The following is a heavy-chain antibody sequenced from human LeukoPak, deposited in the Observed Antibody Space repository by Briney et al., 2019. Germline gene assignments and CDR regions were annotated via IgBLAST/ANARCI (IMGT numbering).Heavy chain of an antibody. V-gene: IGHV1-24*01. J-gene: IGHJ4*02. CDR3: ARGGIVGATFDY. D-gene: IGHD1-26*01. CDR2: FDPEDGET. CDR1: GYTLTELS. Sequence: GASVKVSCKVSGYTLTELSMHWVRQAPGKGLEWMGGFDPEDGETIYAQKFQGRVTITADESTSTAYMELSSLRSEDTAVYYCARGGIVGATFDYWGQGTLVTVSS.